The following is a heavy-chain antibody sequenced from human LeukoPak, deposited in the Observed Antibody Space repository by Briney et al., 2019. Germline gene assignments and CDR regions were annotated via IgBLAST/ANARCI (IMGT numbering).Heavy chain of an antibody. Sequence: GGSLRLSCAASKFTFSSYGMHWVRQAPGKGLEWVAVISYDGSNKYYADSVRGRFTISRDNSKNTLYLHMSSLRPEDTAVYSCARSFFQWNYGSCLDSWGQGTLVTVSS. D-gene: IGHD1-7*01. CDR3: ARSFFQWNYGSCLDS. CDR2: ISYDGSNK. J-gene: IGHJ4*02. CDR1: KFTFSSYG. V-gene: IGHV3-30*03.